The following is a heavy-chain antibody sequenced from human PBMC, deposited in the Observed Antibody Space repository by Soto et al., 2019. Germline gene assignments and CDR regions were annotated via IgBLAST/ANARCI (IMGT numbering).Heavy chain of an antibody. CDR2: IYYGGSA. CDR3: SRGGHCTDGVCSALDY. Sequence: QVQLQQSGPGLVKPSETLSLTCTVSGGSISTYYWCWIRQPPGKGLEWIGYIYYGGSANYNPSLESRVTISLDRSKKQFSLRLNSVTAADTAVYYCSRGGHCTDGVCSALDYWGQGTLVTVSS. V-gene: IGHV4-59*08. CDR1: GGSISTYY. D-gene: IGHD2-8*01. J-gene: IGHJ4*02.